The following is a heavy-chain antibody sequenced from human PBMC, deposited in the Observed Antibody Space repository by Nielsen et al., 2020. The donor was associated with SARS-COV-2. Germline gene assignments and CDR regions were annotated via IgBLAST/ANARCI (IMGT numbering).Heavy chain of an antibody. CDR3: ARPKSGSYFDAFDI. CDR2: ISYDGSNK. Sequence: GGSLRLSCAASGFTFSSYAMNWVRKAPGKGLEWVAVISYDGSNKYYAYSVKGRFTISRVNSKNTLYLQMTSLRAEDTAVYYCARPKSGSYFDAFDIWGQGTMVTVSS. J-gene: IGHJ3*02. D-gene: IGHD1-26*01. V-gene: IGHV3-30-3*01. CDR1: GFTFSSYA.